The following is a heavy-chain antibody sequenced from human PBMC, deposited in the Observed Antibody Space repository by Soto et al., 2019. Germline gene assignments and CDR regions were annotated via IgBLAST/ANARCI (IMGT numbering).Heavy chain of an antibody. Sequence: QVQLVQSGAEVKKPGSSVKVSCKASGGTFSSYAISWVRQAPGQGLEWMGGIIPIFGTANYAQKFQGRVTITADESTSTAYMELSSLRSEDMAVYYCARDGQDSSGYYYYYYGMDVWGQGTTVTVSS. CDR1: GGTFSSYA. CDR3: ARDGQDSSGYYYYYYGMDV. V-gene: IGHV1-69*01. D-gene: IGHD3-22*01. J-gene: IGHJ6*02. CDR2: IIPIFGTA.